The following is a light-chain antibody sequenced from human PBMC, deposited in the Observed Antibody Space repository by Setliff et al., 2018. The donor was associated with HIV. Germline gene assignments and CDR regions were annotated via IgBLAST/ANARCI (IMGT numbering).Light chain of an antibody. CDR2: EVS. J-gene: IGLJ1*01. CDR3: CSYTTSSTLDYV. Sequence: QSALTQPASVSGSPGQSITISCTGTSSDVGTYNLVSWYQQYPGKVPKLVIFEVSKRPSGVSHRFSGSKSGNTASLTMSGLQAEDEADYYCCSYTTSSTLDYVFGTGTKV. V-gene: IGLV2-14*02. CDR1: SSDVGTYNL.